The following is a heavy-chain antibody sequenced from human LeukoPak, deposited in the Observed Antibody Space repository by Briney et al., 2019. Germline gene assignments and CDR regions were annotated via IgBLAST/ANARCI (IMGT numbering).Heavy chain of an antibody. J-gene: IGHJ4*02. V-gene: IGHV3-33*06. D-gene: IGHD6-13*01. CDR2: IWYDGSNK. CDR1: GFTFSSYG. Sequence: GRSLRLSCAASGFTFSSYGMHWVRQAPGKGLEWVAVIWYDGSNKYYADSVKGRFTISRDNSKNTLYLQMNSLRAEDTAVYYCAKFGLEPIAALEDHWGQGTLVTVSS. CDR3: AKFGLEPIAALEDH.